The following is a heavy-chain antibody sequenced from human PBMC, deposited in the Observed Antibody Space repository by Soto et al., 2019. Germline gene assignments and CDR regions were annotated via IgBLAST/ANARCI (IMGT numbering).Heavy chain of an antibody. CDR3: ASDDAVRGVIPSDY. V-gene: IGHV3-21*01. D-gene: IGHD3-10*01. J-gene: IGHJ4*02. CDR1: GFTFSSYS. Sequence: EVQLVESGGGLVKPGGSLRLSCAASGFTFSSYSMNWVRQAPGKGLEWVSSISSSSSYIYYADSVKGRFTISRDNAKNSLYLQMNSLRAEDTAVYYCASDDAVRGVIPSDYWGQGTLVTVSS. CDR2: ISSSSSYI.